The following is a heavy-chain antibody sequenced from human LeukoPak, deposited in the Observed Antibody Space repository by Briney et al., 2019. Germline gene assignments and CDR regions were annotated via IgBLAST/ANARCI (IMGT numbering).Heavy chain of an antibody. J-gene: IGHJ3*02. CDR1: GFSFRNYA. CDR2: ISGSGGST. V-gene: IGHV3-23*01. CDR3: AKDSEATITPLSAFDI. D-gene: IGHD4-23*01. Sequence: GGSLRLSCAASGFSFRNYAISWVRQAPGKGLEWVSSISGSGGSTYSADSVKGRFTISRESSNNTLYLQMNSLRADDTAMYYCAKDSEATITPLSAFDIWGQGTMVTVSS.